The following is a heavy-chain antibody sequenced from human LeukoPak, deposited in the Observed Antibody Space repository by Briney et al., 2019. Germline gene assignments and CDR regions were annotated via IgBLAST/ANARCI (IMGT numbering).Heavy chain of an antibody. CDR3: ARDRGYNWNDFYYYYGMDV. Sequence: PGGSLRLSCAASGFTFSSYAMHWVRQAPGKGLEGVAVISYDGSNKYYAGSVKGRFTISRDNSKNTLYLQMNSLRAEDTAVYYCARDRGYNWNDFYYYYGMDVWGKGTTVTVSS. D-gene: IGHD1-1*01. CDR1: GFTFSSYA. J-gene: IGHJ6*04. CDR2: ISYDGSNK. V-gene: IGHV3-30-3*01.